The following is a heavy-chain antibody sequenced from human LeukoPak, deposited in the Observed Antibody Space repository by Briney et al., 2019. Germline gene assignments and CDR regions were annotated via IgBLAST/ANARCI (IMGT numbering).Heavy chain of an antibody. CDR2: ISSSGSTI. D-gene: IGHD2-2*01. CDR1: GFTFSDYY. J-gene: IGHJ5*02. V-gene: IGHV3-11*04. CDR3: AKAPKLGYCSSTSCS. Sequence: GGSLRLSCAASGFTFSDYYMSWIRQAPGKGLEWVSYISSSGSTIYYADSVKGRFTISRDNSKNTLYLQMNSLRAEDTAVYYCAKAPKLGYCSSTSCSWGQGTLVTVSS.